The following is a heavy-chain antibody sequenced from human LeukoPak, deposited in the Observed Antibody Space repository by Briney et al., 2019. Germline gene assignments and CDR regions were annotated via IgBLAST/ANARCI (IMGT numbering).Heavy chain of an antibody. D-gene: IGHD6-19*01. J-gene: IGHJ4*02. CDR3: ARTDSSGWYGNFY. CDR1: GFTFSSYS. CDR2: ISSSSSTI. Sequence: GGSLRLSCAASGFTFSSYSMNWVRQAPGKGLEWVSYISSSSSTIYYADSVKGRFTISRDNAKNSLYLQMNSLRAEDTAVYYCARTDSSGWYGNFYWGQGTLVTVSS. V-gene: IGHV3-48*04.